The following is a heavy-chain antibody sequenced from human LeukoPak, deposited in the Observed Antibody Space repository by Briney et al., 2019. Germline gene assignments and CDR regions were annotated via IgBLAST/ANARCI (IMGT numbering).Heavy chain of an antibody. V-gene: IGHV1-18*01. CDR3: ARVTYISSWYVDY. CDR1: GYTFTSYG. D-gene: IGHD6-13*01. Sequence: GASVKVSCKASGYTFTSYGISWVRQAPGQGLEWMGWISAYNGNTNYAQNFQGRVTMTTDTSTSTAYMELRSLTSDDTAVYYCARVTYISSWYVDYWGQGTLVSVSS. J-gene: IGHJ4*02. CDR2: ISAYNGNT.